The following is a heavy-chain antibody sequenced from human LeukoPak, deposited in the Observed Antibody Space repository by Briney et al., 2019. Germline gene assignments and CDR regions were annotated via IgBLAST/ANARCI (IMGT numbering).Heavy chain of an antibody. Sequence: SQTLSLTCTVSGGSISSGAYYWNWIRQHPGKGLEWIGYIYHSGSAYYNPSLKSRITVSVDTSKNHFSLKLSSVTAADTAVYYCATSGYSSSWLGVFDYWGQGTLVAVSS. D-gene: IGHD6-13*01. J-gene: IGHJ4*02. V-gene: IGHV4-31*03. CDR3: ATSGYSSSWLGVFDY. CDR2: IYHSGSA. CDR1: GGSISSGAYY.